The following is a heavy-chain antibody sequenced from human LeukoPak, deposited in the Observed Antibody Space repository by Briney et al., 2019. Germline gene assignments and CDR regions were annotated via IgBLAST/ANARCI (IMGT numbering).Heavy chain of an antibody. Sequence: GGSLRLSCAASGFIFRAYHMIWRRETPGKGLWWGSYISSSGSTMYNADSVKGRFTISRHNGKNTLYLQMDSLRVDDTATYYCGRRFWSGWAAFDIWGRGKMVTVSS. CDR1: GFIFRAYH. D-gene: IGHD3-3*01. V-gene: IGHV3-11*01. J-gene: IGHJ3*02. CDR2: ISSSGSTM. CDR3: GRRFWSGWAAFDI.